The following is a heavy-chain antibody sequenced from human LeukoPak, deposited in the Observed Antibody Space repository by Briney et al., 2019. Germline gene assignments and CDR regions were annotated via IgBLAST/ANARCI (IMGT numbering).Heavy chain of an antibody. D-gene: IGHD6-25*01. CDR2: IFYSAST. Sequence: SETLSLTCTVSGGSITSYYWSWIRQPPGKGLEWIGSIFYSASTTYNPSLKSRVTISVDTSKTQFSLKLSSVTAADTDVYDCARYTASYYYYYMDVWGKGTTVTVSS. CDR1: GGSITSYY. CDR3: ARYTASYYYYYMDV. J-gene: IGHJ6*03. V-gene: IGHV4-59*12.